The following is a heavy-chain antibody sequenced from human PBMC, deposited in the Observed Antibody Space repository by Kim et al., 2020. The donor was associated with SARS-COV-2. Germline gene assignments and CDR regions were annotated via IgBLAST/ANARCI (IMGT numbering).Heavy chain of an antibody. CDR2: IYHSGST. CDR1: GGSISSSNW. D-gene: IGHD3-10*02. V-gene: IGHV4-4*02. J-gene: IGHJ5*02. Sequence: SETLSLTCAVSGGSISSSNWWSWVRQPPGKGLEWIGEIYHSGSTNYNPSLKSRVTISVDKSKNQFSLKLSSVTAADTAVYYCARDPPSRRDGYNFRGFVLDPRGQGTLVTVSS. CDR3: ARDPPSRRDGYNFRGFVLDP.